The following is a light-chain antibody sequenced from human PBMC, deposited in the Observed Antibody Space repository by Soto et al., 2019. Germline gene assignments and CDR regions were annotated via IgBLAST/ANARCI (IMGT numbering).Light chain of an antibody. Sequence: ETVMTQSPATLSVSPGERATLSCRASHSVSSNLAWYQQKPGQAPRLLIYGASSRATGIPDRLSGSGSGTDFTLTISRLEPEDFAVYYCQQYGSSPLTFGRGTKVDIK. CDR2: GAS. J-gene: IGKJ4*01. CDR3: QQYGSSPLT. V-gene: IGKV3-20*01. CDR1: HSVSSN.